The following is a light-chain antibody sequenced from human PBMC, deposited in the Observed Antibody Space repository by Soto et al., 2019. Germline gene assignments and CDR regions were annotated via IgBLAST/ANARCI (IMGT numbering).Light chain of an antibody. CDR1: EGVHSN. CDR3: QHYSNWPPT. CDR2: YAS. V-gene: IGKV3-15*01. Sequence: EMVMTQSPATLSVSPGERVTLSCRASEGVHSNLAWYQQKPGQGPSLLIYYASTRVTGVPDRFSGSGSGTDFTLTISSLQSEDFGVYYCQHYSNWPPTFGPGTKVEIK. J-gene: IGKJ3*01.